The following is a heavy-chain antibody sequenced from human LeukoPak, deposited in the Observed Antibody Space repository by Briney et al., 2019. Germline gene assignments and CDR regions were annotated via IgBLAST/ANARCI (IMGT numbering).Heavy chain of an antibody. Sequence: ASVKVSCKASGYTFTSYGFTWVRQAPGQGLEWMGWISAYNGNTDYAQKPQGRVTMTTDTSTSTAYMELRSLRSDDTAVYFCARAYYHDTSSYQGFDFWGQGTLVTVFS. CDR3: ARAYYHDTSSYQGFDF. D-gene: IGHD3-22*01. V-gene: IGHV1-18*01. J-gene: IGHJ4*02. CDR2: ISAYNGNT. CDR1: GYTFTSYG.